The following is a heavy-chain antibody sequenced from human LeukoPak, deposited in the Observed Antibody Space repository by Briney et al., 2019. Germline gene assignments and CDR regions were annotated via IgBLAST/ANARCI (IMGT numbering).Heavy chain of an antibody. V-gene: IGHV3-21*01. CDR2: ISSSSSYI. J-gene: IGHJ4*02. CDR3: ARVAGDDY. Sequence: NXVXXAXXKGLEWVSSISSSSSYIYYADSVKGRFTISRDNAKNSLYLQMNSLRAEDTAVYYCARVAGDDYWGQGTLVTVSS. D-gene: IGHD6-19*01.